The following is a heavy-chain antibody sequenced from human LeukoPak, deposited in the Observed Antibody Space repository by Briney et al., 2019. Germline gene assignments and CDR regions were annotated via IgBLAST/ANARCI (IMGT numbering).Heavy chain of an antibody. Sequence: ASVKVSCKASGYTFTRYVISWVRQAPGQGLEWMGWISAYNGNTNYAQKLQGRVTMTTHTSPSTAYMELRSLRSDDTPVYYCASSLNPNYYDSSGYLIYFDNWGQGTLVTVSS. D-gene: IGHD3-22*01. J-gene: IGHJ4*02. V-gene: IGHV1-18*01. CDR1: GYTFTRYV. CDR2: ISAYNGNT. CDR3: ASSLNPNYYDSSGYLIYFDN.